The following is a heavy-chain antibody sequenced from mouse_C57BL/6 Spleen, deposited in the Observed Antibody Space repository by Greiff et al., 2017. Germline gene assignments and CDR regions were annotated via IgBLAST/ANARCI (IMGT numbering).Heavy chain of an antibody. CDR2: IYPGSGST. D-gene: IGHD2-4*01. J-gene: IGHJ1*03. Sequence: QVQLKQPGAELVKPGASVKMSCKASGYTFTSYWITWVKQRPGQGLEWIGDIYPGSGSTNYNEKFKSKATLTVDPSSSTAYMQLSSLTSEDSAVYYCARSNYYDYDKNFDVWGTGTTVTVSS. V-gene: IGHV1-55*01. CDR1: GYTFTSYW. CDR3: ARSNYYDYDKNFDV.